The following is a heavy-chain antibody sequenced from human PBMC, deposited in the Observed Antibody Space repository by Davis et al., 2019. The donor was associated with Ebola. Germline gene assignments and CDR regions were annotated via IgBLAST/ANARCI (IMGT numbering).Heavy chain of an antibody. Sequence: GGSLRLSCAASGFTFSSYAMHWVRHAPGKGLEWVAVISYDGSNKYYADSVKGRFTISRDNSKNTLYLQMSSLRAEDTAVYYCARDLPGGDWYFDLWGRGTLVTVSS. V-gene: IGHV3-30*04. CDR1: GFTFSSYA. D-gene: IGHD1-14*01. J-gene: IGHJ2*01. CDR2: ISYDGSNK. CDR3: ARDLPGGDWYFDL.